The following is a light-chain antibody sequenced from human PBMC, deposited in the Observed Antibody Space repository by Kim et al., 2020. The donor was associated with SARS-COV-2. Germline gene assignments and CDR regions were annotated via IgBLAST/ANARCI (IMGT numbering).Light chain of an antibody. J-gene: IGLJ2*01. Sequence: QSALTQPPSASGSPGQSVTISCTGTSSDIGYYDYVCWYQQQPGKAPKLLIYEVTKRPSGVPDRFSGSKSGSTASLTVSGLQGEDAADYYCSSYAGGSTVIFGGGTKLTVL. CDR3: SSYAGGSTVI. CDR2: EVT. CDR1: SSDIGYYDY. V-gene: IGLV2-8*01.